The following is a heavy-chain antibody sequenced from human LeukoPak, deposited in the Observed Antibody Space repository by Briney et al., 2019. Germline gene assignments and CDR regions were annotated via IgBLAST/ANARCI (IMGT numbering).Heavy chain of an antibody. CDR3: ASYPGIAAAGTQNDY. CDR2: IYTSGST. V-gene: IGHV4-4*07. D-gene: IGHD6-13*01. J-gene: IGHJ4*02. CDR1: GGSISSYY. Sequence: SETLSLTCTVSGGSISSYYWSWIRQPAGKGLEWIGRIYTSGSTNYNPSLKSRVTMSVDTSKNQFSLKLSSVTAADTAVYYCASYPGIAAAGTQNDYWGQGTLVTVSS.